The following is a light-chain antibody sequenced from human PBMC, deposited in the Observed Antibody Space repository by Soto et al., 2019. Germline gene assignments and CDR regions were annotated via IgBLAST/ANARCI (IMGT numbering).Light chain of an antibody. J-gene: IGLJ1*01. V-gene: IGLV2-14*03. CDR3: ISYTDRQSYL. CDR1: SSDIGSYNH. Sequence: QSALTQPASVSGSPGQSITISCSGTSSDIGSYNHVAWYQQFPGKSPKLMIYAVSDRPSGVSDRFSGSKSGITASLTLSGLQTEDEADYYCISYTDRQSYLFGTGTKVTVL. CDR2: AVS.